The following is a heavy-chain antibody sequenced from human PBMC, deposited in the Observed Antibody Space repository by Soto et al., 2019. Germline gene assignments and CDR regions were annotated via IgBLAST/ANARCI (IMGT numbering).Heavy chain of an antibody. CDR2: IKKTTDGGTT. CDR1: GFTFTNAW. CDR3: TAGVGSSDHDY. Sequence: EVPLVESGGGLLKPGGSLRLSCAASGFTFTNAWMSWVRQAPGKGLEWVGRIKKTTDGGTTDYGAPVKGRFTISRDDAKNTLYLQMNSLKTEDTAVYYCTAGVGSSDHDYWGQGTLVTVSS. D-gene: IGHD1-26*01. J-gene: IGHJ4*02. V-gene: IGHV3-15*01.